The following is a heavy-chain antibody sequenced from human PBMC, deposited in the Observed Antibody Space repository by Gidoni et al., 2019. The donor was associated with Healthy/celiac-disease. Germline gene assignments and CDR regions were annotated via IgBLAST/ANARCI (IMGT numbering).Heavy chain of an antibody. CDR3: ARDRQEVGGWFDP. CDR2: INPNSGGT. J-gene: IGHJ5*02. Sequence: QVQLVQSGAEVKKPGASVKVPCRASGYTFTGYYMHWVRQAPGQGLEWMGWINPNSGGTNYAQKFQGRVTMTRDTSISTAYMELSRLRSDDTAVYYCARDRQEVGGWFDPWGQGTLVTVST. CDR1: GYTFTGYY. V-gene: IGHV1-2*02. D-gene: IGHD2-15*01.